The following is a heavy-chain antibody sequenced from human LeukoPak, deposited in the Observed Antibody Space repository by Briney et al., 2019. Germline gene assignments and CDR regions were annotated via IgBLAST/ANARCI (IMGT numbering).Heavy chain of an antibody. CDR3: AKDSSGWSKDY. V-gene: IGHV3-11*05. CDR2: IGSSSSYT. D-gene: IGHD6-19*01. Sequence: PGGSLRLSCAASGFTFSDHYMSWIRQAPGKGLEWVSYIGSSSSYTTYADSVKGRFTISRDNAKNSLYLQMNSLRAEDTAVYYCAKDSSGWSKDYWGQGTLVTVSS. CDR1: GFTFSDHY. J-gene: IGHJ4*02.